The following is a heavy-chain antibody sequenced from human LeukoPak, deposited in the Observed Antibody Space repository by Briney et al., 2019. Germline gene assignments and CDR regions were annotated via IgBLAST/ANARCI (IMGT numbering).Heavy chain of an antibody. CDR1: GGSISSGSYY. D-gene: IGHD3-22*01. CDR3: ARRHYYDSRGRFDP. CDR2: IYYSGST. J-gene: IGHJ5*02. Sequence: SQTLSLTCTVSGGSISSGSYYWSWIRQPAGKGLEWIGSIYYSGSTYYNPSLKSRGTISVDTSKNQFSLKLSSVTAADTAVYYCARRHYYDSRGRFDPWGQGTLVTVSS. V-gene: IGHV4-30-2*03.